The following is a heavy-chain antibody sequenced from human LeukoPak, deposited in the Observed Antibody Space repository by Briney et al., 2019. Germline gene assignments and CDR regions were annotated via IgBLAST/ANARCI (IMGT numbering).Heavy chain of an antibody. J-gene: IGHJ6*02. Sequence: SGGSLRPSCAASGFTFSSYSMNWVRQAPGKGLEWVSSISSGSSYIYYADSVKGRFTITRDNAKNSLYLQLNSLRSEDTAVYYCARDLASLGYDILTGYFRHYYYCGMDVWGQGTTVTVSS. CDR3: ARDLASLGYDILTGYFRHYYYCGMDV. V-gene: IGHV3-21*01. CDR1: GFTFSSYS. CDR2: ISSGSSYI. D-gene: IGHD3-9*01.